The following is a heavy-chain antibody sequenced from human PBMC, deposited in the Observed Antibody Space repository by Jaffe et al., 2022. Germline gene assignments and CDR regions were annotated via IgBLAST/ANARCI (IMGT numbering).Heavy chain of an antibody. V-gene: IGHV7-4-1*02. CDR3: VRGTADGDTYLYDPETYHRVFDP. CDR1: GYNFTTYA. D-gene: IGHD3-10*01. Sequence: QAQLVQTGSELKKPGASVTVSCKASGYNFTTYALNWLRQAPGQGLEWMGWINTKTGNPTYARDFTRRFVFSLDTSVSTAYLQISSLKPEDTAIYYCVRGTADGDTYLYDPETYHRVFDPWGQGTLVTVSS. J-gene: IGHJ5*02. CDR2: INTKTGNP.